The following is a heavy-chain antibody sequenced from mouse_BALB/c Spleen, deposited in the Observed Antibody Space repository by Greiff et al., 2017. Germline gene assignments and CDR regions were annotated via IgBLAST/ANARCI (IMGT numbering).Heavy chain of an antibody. CDR3: TRVYYYGSSYGDYAMDY. CDR1: GYTFTSYY. CDR2: INPSNGGT. V-gene: IGHV1S81*02. J-gene: IGHJ4*01. Sequence: QVQLKESGAELVKPGASVKLSCKASGYTFTSYYMYWVKQRPGQGLEWIGEINPSNGGTNFNEKFKSKATLTVDKSSSTAYMQLSSLTSEDSAVYYCTRVYYYGSSYGDYAMDYWGQGTSVTVSS. D-gene: IGHD1-1*01.